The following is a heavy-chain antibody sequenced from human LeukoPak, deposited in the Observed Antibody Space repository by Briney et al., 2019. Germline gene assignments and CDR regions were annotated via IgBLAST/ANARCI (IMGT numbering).Heavy chain of an antibody. J-gene: IGHJ4*02. Sequence: PGGSLRLSCAAPGFTFDDYGRSWVRQVAGQGLEWVSGIDWNGASTGYADSVKGRFTISRDNAKKSLYLQMNSLRAEDTALYYCARGSTMVSDYWGQGTLVTVSS. CDR3: ARGSTMVSDY. CDR1: GFTFDDYG. CDR2: IDWNGAST. V-gene: IGHV3-20*04. D-gene: IGHD3-10*01.